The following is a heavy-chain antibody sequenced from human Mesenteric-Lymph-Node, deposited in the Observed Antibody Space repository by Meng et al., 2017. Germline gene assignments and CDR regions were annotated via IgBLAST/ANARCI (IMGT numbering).Heavy chain of an antibody. Sequence: QAQMVQAGGEVKKPGASVTVSCKASGYTFTNYGTTWVRQAPGQGLEWMGWINAYNGDTNYAQTLQGRVTMTTDTSTSTAYMELRSLRSDDTAVYYCARVEVGITSGDYWGQGTLVTVSS. V-gene: IGHV1-18*01. J-gene: IGHJ4*02. CDR2: INAYNGDT. CDR3: ARVEVGITSGDY. CDR1: GYTFTNYG. D-gene: IGHD1-26*01.